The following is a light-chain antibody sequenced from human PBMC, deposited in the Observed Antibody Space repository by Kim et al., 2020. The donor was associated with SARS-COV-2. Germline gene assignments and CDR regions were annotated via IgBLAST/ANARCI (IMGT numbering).Light chain of an antibody. CDR3: QQTYRTPPS. V-gene: IGKV1-39*01. CDR2: AAT. Sequence: DIQMTQSPSSLSASVGDRVTITCRSNESIGGFLNWYQQRPGTAPKLLMYAATTLQSGAPFRFSGSKSETEFTLTISSLQPEDFATDFCQQTYRTPPSFGQGTKLEIK. J-gene: IGKJ2*03. CDR1: ESIGGF.